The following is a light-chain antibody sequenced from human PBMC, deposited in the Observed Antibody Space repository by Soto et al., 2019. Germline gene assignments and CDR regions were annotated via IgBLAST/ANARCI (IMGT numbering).Light chain of an antibody. J-gene: IGKJ1*01. Sequence: EIVLAQSPRTLSLSPGEGATLSCRASQSVGSDYVAWYQHRPGQATRLLIYGASTRANGIPARFSGSGSGTEFSLTISSLQSEDFAFYYCQQYNNWHPWTFGQGTKVDIK. CDR2: GAS. V-gene: IGKV3-15*01. CDR3: QQYNNWHPWT. CDR1: QSVGSD.